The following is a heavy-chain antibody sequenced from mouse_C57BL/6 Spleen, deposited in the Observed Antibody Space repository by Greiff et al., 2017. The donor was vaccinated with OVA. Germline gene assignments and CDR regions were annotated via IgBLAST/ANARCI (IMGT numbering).Heavy chain of an antibody. V-gene: IGHV1-26*01. J-gene: IGHJ2*01. Sequence: VQLQQSGPELVKPGASVKISCKASGYTFTDYYMNWVKQSHGKSLEWIGDINPNNGGTSYNQKFKGKATLTVDKSSSTAYMERRSLTSEDSAVYYCAREGTNGDYWGQGTTLTVSS. D-gene: IGHD3-3*01. CDR1: GYTFTDYY. CDR3: AREGTNGDY. CDR2: INPNNGGT.